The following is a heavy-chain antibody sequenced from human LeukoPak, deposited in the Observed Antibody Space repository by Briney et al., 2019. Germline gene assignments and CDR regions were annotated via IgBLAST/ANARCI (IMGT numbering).Heavy chain of an antibody. CDR2: IYYSGST. V-gene: IGHV4-39*01. Sequence: PSETLSLTCTVSGGSISSSNYYWGWIRQPPGKGLEWIGSIYYSGSTYYNPSLKSRVTISVDTSKNQFSLKLRSVTAADTAVYYCGSRFTYYYGSGSYYWSYWGQGTLVTVSS. CDR1: GGSISSSNYY. D-gene: IGHD3-10*01. J-gene: IGHJ4*02. CDR3: GSRFTYYYGSGSYYWSY.